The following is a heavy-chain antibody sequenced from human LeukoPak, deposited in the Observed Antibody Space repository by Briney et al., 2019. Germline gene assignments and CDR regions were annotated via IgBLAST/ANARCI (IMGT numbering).Heavy chain of an antibody. D-gene: IGHD6-13*01. Sequence: PGGSLRLSCAASGFTFSSYEMNWVRQAPGKGLEWVSYISNSGSIIHYADSVKGRFTISRDNAKNSLSLQMNSLRAEDTAVYYCAKDRPAAGNFWGQGTLVTVSS. CDR3: AKDRPAAGNF. CDR2: ISNSGSII. J-gene: IGHJ4*02. V-gene: IGHV3-48*03. CDR1: GFTFSSYE.